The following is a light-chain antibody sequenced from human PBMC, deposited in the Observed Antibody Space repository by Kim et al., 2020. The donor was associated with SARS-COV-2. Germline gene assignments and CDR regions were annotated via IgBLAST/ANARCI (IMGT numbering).Light chain of an antibody. CDR1: RSISSW. CDR2: TAS. J-gene: IGKJ2*01. V-gene: IGKV1-5*03. CDR3: QQFESYPYT. Sequence: SASIGDRVTITCRASRSISSWLAWYQQKPGKAPRRLIYTASTLESGVPSRFSGSGSGTEFTLTISSLQPEDFATYYCQQFESYPYTFGQGTKLEI.